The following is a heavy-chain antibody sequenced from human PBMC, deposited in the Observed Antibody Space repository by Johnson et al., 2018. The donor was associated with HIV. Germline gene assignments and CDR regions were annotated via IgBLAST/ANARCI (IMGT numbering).Heavy chain of an antibody. V-gene: IGHV3-20*01. CDR3: GLLGLCWAM. Sequence: VQLVESGGGVVQPGRSLRLSCAASGFTFSSNAMHWVRQAPGKGLEWVSGINWNGGSTGYADSVKGRFTISRDNAKNSLYLQMNSLRAEDTGHNVRGLLGLCWAMWG. CDR2: INWNGGST. D-gene: IGHD3-10*02. CDR1: GFTFSSNA. J-gene: IGHJ1*01.